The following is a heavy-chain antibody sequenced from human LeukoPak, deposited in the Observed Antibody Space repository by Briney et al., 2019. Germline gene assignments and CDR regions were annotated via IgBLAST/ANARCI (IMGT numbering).Heavy chain of an antibody. J-gene: IGHJ5*02. CDR2: ISSSSSYI. D-gene: IGHD6-13*01. CDR1: GFTFSSYS. Sequence: GGSLRLSCAASGFTFSSYSMNWVRQAPGKGLEWVSSISSSSSYIYYAGSVKGRFTISRDNAKNSLYLQMNSLRAEDTAVYYCARGALAAAGTWFDPWGQGTLVTVSS. V-gene: IGHV3-21*01. CDR3: ARGALAAAGTWFDP.